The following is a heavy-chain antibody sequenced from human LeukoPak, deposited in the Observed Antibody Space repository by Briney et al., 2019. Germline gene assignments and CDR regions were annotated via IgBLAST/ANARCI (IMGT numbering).Heavy chain of an antibody. V-gene: IGHV3-7*01. CDR1: GFTFSSYW. Sequence: GGSLRLSCAASGFTFSSYWMSWVRQAPGKGLEWVANIKQDGSNKYYADSVKGRFTISRDNSKNTLYLQMNSLRAEDTAVYYCAKAGGRRGSSWRNHLFDYWGQGTLVTVSS. D-gene: IGHD6-13*01. CDR2: IKQDGSNK. CDR3: AKAGGRRGSSWRNHLFDY. J-gene: IGHJ4*02.